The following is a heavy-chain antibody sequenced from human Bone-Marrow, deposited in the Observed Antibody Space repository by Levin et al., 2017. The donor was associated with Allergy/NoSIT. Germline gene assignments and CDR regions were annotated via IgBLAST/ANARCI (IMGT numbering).Heavy chain of an antibody. V-gene: IGHV2-5*02. D-gene: IGHD6-19*01. Sequence: QTLSLTCTFSGFSLSTSGVGVGWIRQPPGKALEWLALIYWDDDKRYSPSLKSRLTITKDTSKNQVVLTMTNMDPVDTATYYCAHRRSGWYHFDYWGQGTLVTVSS. CDR2: IYWDDDK. J-gene: IGHJ4*02. CDR1: GFSLSTSGVG. CDR3: AHRRSGWYHFDY.